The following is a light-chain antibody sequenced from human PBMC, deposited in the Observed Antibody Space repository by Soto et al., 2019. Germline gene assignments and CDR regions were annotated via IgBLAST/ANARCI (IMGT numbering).Light chain of an antibody. V-gene: IGLV1-47*01. CDR1: SSNIGSNY. CDR3: SAWDDNLNGVV. Sequence: QSVLTQPPSASGTPGQRVTISCSGSSSNIGSNYVYWYQQLPGTAPKLLIYRNDQRPSGVPDRFSGSKSGTSGSLAISGLRSEDEADYYCSAWDDNLNGVVFGGGTKLTVL. J-gene: IGLJ2*01. CDR2: RND.